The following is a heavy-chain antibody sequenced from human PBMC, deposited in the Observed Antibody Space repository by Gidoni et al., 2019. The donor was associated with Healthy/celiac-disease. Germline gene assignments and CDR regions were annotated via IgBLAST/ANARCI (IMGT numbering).Heavy chain of an antibody. Sequence: EVQLVASGGGLVKPGGSLSLSCASSGFTFSSDRMNLVRQAPGKGLEWFSSISSSSSYIYYADSFKSLFTISRDNANNLLYLQMNSLRAEDTAVYYCARVGYYDSSGYLLGYYFDYWGQGTLVTVSS. CDR1: GFTFSSDR. CDR3: ARVGYYDSSGYLLGYYFDY. V-gene: IGHV3-21*01. CDR2: ISSSSSYI. D-gene: IGHD3-22*01. J-gene: IGHJ4*02.